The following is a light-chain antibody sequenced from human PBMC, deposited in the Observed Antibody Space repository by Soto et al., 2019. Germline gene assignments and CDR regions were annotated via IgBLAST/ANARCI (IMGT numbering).Light chain of an antibody. CDR1: QSVSSSY. Sequence: EIVLTQSPGTLSLSPGERATLSCRASQSVSSSYLAWYQQKPGQAPRLLIYGASSRATGIPDRFRGSGSGTDVHLTISRLEHEDFAAYYWQQYGSSPSGWVYTFGQGTKLEIK. CDR2: GAS. V-gene: IGKV3-20*01. J-gene: IGKJ2*01. CDR3: QQYGSSPSGWVYT.